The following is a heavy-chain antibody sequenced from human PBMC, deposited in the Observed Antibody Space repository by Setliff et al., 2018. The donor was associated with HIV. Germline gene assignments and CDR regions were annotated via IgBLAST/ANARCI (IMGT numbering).Heavy chain of an antibody. D-gene: IGHD2-15*01. V-gene: IGHV1-18*01. CDR3: ARDWWELPALDC. CDR2: ISGYNGNT. Sequence: ASVKVSCKASGGTFSSYAISWVRQAPGQGLEWMGWISGYNGNTNYAQNLQGRVTMTTDTSTSTAYMELRSLRSDDTAVYYCARDWWELPALDCWGQGTRVTVSS. CDR1: GGTFSSYA. J-gene: IGHJ4*02.